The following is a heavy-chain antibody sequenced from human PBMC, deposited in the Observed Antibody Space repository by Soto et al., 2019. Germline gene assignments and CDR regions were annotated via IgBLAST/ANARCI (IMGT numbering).Heavy chain of an antibody. Sequence: QVQLVESGGGVVQPGRSLRLSCAASGFTFSSYGMHWVRQAPGKGLEWVTVISPDGSNKYIADSVKGRFTISRHNCKNTLHLQKNSLRVEDTAVYYCAKGFADGDYYFDYWGQGTLVTVSS. CDR1: GFTFSSYG. J-gene: IGHJ4*02. D-gene: IGHD3-10*01. CDR2: ISPDGSNK. CDR3: AKGFADGDYYFDY. V-gene: IGHV3-30*18.